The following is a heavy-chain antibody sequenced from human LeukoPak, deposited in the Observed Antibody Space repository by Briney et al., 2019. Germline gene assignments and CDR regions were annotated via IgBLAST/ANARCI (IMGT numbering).Heavy chain of an antibody. J-gene: IGHJ5*02. V-gene: IGHV1-2*06. CDR1: GYTFPGYY. D-gene: IGHD3-10*01. Sequence: GASVKVSCKASGYTFPGYYMHWVRQAPGQGLEWMGRINPNSGGTNYAQKFQGRVTMTRDTSISTAYMELSRLRSDDTAVYYCARDMVRGVIWFDPWGQGTLVTVSS. CDR3: ARDMVRGVIWFDP. CDR2: INPNSGGT.